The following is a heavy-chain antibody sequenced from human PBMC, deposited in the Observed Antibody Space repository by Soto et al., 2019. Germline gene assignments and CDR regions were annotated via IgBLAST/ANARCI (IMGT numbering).Heavy chain of an antibody. V-gene: IGHV3-30*18. CDR3: AKDNYESTGYYYVGAFDI. J-gene: IGHJ3*02. D-gene: IGHD3-22*01. Sequence: PGGSLRLSCAASGFTFSSYGMHWVRQAPGKGLEWVTGISYDGSYEDYGDSVKGRFTISRDNSKNTLYLQMDSLRGDDTAVYYCAKDNYESTGYYYVGAFDIWGQGTLVTVSS. CDR2: ISYDGSYE. CDR1: GFTFSSYG.